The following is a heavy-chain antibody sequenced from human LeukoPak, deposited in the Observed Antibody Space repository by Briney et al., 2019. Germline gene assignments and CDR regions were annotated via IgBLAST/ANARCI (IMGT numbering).Heavy chain of an antibody. CDR2: INHSGST. CDR1: GGSFSGYY. V-gene: IGHV4-34*01. J-gene: IGHJ4*02. D-gene: IGHD1-7*01. CDR3: ARGPYELELRA. Sequence: SETLSLTCAVYGGSFSGYYWSWIRQPPGKGLEWIGEINHSGSTNYSPSLKSRVTISVDTSKNQFSLKLSSVTAADTAVYYCARGPYELELRAWGQGTLVIVFS.